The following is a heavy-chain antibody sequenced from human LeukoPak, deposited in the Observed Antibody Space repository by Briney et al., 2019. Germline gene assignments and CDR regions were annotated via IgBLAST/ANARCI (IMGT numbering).Heavy chain of an antibody. D-gene: IGHD3-22*01. J-gene: IGHJ4*02. CDR3: ARVGYDSSGYFTAPDY. Sequence: SETLSLTCAVYGGSFSGYYWSWIRQPPGKGLEWIGEINHSGSTNYNLSLKSRVTISVDTSKNQFSLKLSSVTAADTAVYYCARVGYDSSGYFTAPDYWGQGTLVTVSS. CDR1: GGSFSGYY. CDR2: INHSGST. V-gene: IGHV4-34*01.